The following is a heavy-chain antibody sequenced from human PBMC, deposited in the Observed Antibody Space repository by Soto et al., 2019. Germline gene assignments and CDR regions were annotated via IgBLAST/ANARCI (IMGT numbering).Heavy chain of an antibody. CDR1: GFTFSNAW. CDR3: ARDNWTIFGVVRYYYYGMDV. CDR2: IKSKTDGGTT. D-gene: IGHD3-3*01. J-gene: IGHJ6*02. V-gene: IGHV3-15*01. Sequence: GGSLRLSCAASGFTFSNAWMSWVRQAPGKGLEWVGRIKSKTDGGTTDYAAPVKGRFTISRDDSKNTLYLQMNSLKTEDTAVYYCARDNWTIFGVVRYYYYGMDVWGQGTTVTVSS.